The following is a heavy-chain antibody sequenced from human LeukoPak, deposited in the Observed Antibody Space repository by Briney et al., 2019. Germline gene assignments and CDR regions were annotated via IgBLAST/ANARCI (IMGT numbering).Heavy chain of an antibody. CDR3: ARTPNGYSYGYNYYYYYMDV. V-gene: IGHV1-18*01. CDR1: GYTFTSYG. Sequence: GASVKVSCKASGYTFTSYGIIWVRQAPGQGLEWMGWISAYNGNTNYAQKLQGRVTMTTETSTSTAYMELRSLRFDDTAVYYCARTPNGYSYGYNYYYYYMDVWGKGTTVTVSS. J-gene: IGHJ6*03. CDR2: ISAYNGNT. D-gene: IGHD5-18*01.